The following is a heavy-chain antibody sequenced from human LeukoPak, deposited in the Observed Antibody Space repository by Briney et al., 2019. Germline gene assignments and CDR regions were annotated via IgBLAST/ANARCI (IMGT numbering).Heavy chain of an antibody. Sequence: GGSLRLSCTGSGFTFSYHALHWVRQAPGKGLQWLTVISYDGRNEYYADSVTGRFTISRDNSKNTLYLQMNSLRAEDTAVYYRAKARNSGSPLGDYWGQGTLVTVSS. J-gene: IGHJ4*02. D-gene: IGHD1-26*01. CDR2: ISYDGRNE. CDR3: AKARNSGSPLGDY. V-gene: IGHV3-30*04. CDR1: GFTFSYHA.